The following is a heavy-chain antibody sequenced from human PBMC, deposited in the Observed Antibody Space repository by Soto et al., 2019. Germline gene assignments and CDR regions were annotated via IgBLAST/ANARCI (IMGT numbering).Heavy chain of an antibody. CDR3: ARDDCTNGVCYIGY. Sequence: QVQLVQSGAEVKKPGASVKVSCKASGYSFISYGINWVRQAPGQGLEWMGWINAYNGYTNYAQKLQGRVTLTADTSTSTAYMELRSLRSDDTAVYFCARDDCTNGVCYIGYWGQETLVTVSS. CDR2: INAYNGYT. J-gene: IGHJ4*02. V-gene: IGHV1-18*04. D-gene: IGHD2-8*01. CDR1: GYSFISYG.